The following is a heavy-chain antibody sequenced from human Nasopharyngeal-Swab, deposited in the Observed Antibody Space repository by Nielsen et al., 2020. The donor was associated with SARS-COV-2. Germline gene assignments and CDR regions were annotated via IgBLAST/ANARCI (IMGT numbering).Heavy chain of an antibody. J-gene: IGHJ5*02. CDR2: IYYSGST. CDR3: ARHGLSGITIFGVVIPKNWFDP. CDR1: GGSISSSSYY. V-gene: IGHV4-39*01. Sequence: SETLSLTCTVSGGSISSSSYYWGWIRQPPGKGLEWIGSIYYSGSTYYNPPLKSRVTTSVDTSKNQFSLKLSSVTAADTAVYYCARHGLSGITIFGVVIPKNWFDPWGQGTLVTVSS. D-gene: IGHD3-3*01.